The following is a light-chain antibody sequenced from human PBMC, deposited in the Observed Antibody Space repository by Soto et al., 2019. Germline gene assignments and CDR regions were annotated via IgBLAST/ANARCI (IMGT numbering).Light chain of an antibody. J-gene: IGKJ4*01. Sequence: DIQMTQSPSSLSASVGDRVTITCRASQSISSYLNWYQQKPGKAPKLLIYAASSLQSGVPSRFSGSGSGTDFTLTISSLQPEDFATYYCLQAYNYPLTFGGGTKVEIK. CDR2: AAS. CDR3: LQAYNYPLT. CDR1: QSISSY. V-gene: IGKV1-39*01.